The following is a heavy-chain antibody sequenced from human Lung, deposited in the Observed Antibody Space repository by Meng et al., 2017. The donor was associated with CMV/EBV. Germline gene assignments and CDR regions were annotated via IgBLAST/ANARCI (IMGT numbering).Heavy chain of an antibody. Sequence: SXTXSLXCTVSGGSISSYYWSWIRQPPGKGLEWIGYIYYSGSTNYNPSLKSRVTISVDTSKNQFSLKLSSVTAADTAVYYCARNSPAAPRYYYYGMDVWGQGTTVTVSS. V-gene: IGHV4-59*01. CDR2: IYYSGST. D-gene: IGHD2-2*01. CDR1: GGSISSYY. CDR3: ARNSPAAPRYYYYGMDV. J-gene: IGHJ6*02.